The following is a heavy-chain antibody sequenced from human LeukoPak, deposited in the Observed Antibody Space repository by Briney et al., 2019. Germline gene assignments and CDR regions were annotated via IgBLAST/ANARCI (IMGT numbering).Heavy chain of an antibody. Sequence: SETLSLTCTVSGGSVSNGIYYWGWIRQPPGKGLEWIGSIHNVGSTYYNPSLKSRVTVSVDTSKNQFSLNLSSVTAADTAVYYCARGTQEPPDYWGPRTLVTVSS. J-gene: IGHJ4*02. CDR2: IHNVGST. CDR3: ARGTQEPPDY. D-gene: IGHD1-1*01. V-gene: IGHV4-39*01. CDR1: GGSVSNGIYY.